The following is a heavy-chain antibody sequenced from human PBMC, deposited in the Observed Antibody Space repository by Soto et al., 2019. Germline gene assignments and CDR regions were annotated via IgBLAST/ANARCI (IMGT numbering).Heavy chain of an antibody. Sequence: QVQLLESGPGLVKTSQTLSLTCSVSGGSTGSGGYYWSWVRQHPGKGLEWIGYIYYTGSAYYSPSLKSRVSISVDTSKNQFSLILDAVTVADTAVYYWARADFGDRGLAFDSWGQGILVTVSS. V-gene: IGHV4-31*03. CDR2: IYYTGSA. CDR3: ARADFGDRGLAFDS. CDR1: GGSTGSGGYY. J-gene: IGHJ4*02. D-gene: IGHD2-21*01.